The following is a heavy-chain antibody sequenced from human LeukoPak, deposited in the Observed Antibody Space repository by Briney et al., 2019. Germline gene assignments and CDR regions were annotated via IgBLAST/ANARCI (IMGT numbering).Heavy chain of an antibody. Sequence: GGSLRLSCAAFGFTFSDFWMNWVRQAPGKGLEWVANIKQDGSEKYYVDSVKGRFTISRDNAKNSLYLQMNSLRAEDTAVYYCARDLTHRRNYDNSGYQIVPAFWGQGTLVTASS. V-gene: IGHV3-7*01. CDR3: ARDLTHRRNYDNSGYQIVPAF. CDR2: IKQDGSEK. CDR1: GFTFSDFW. D-gene: IGHD3-22*01. J-gene: IGHJ4*02.